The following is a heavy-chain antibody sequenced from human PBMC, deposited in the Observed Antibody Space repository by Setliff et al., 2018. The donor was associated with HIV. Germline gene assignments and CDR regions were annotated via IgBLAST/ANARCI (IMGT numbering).Heavy chain of an antibody. Sequence: KTSETLSLTCAVYGGSFSGYYWSWIRQPPGKGLERFVEINHSGSTNYNMSLWSRVTISLDASSNQFSLELISVTAADTAVYYCAGGPGTTSIDSWAQGTLVTVSS. J-gene: IGHJ4*02. CDR3: AGGPGTTSIDS. CDR2: INHSGST. D-gene: IGHD1-26*01. V-gene: IGHV4-34*01. CDR1: GGSFSGYY.